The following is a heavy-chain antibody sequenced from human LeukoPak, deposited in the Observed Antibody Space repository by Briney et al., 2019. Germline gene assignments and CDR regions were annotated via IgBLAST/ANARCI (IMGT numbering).Heavy chain of an antibody. J-gene: IGHJ5*02. CDR2: INAGNGNT. CDR1: GCTFTSYA. D-gene: IGHD3-10*01. Sequence: GASVKVSCKASGCTFTSYAMHWVRQAPGQRLEWMGWINAGNGNTKYSQKFQGRVTITRDTSASTAYMELSSLRSEDTAVYYCARVARYYGSGSWFDPWGQGTLVTVSS. CDR3: ARVARYYGSGSWFDP. V-gene: IGHV1-3*01.